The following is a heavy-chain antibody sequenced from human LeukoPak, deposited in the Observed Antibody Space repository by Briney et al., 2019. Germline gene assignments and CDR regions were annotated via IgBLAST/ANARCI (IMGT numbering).Heavy chain of an antibody. CDR1: GGSISSGTYY. D-gene: IGHD1-26*01. CDR2: IYTSGST. J-gene: IGHJ4*02. CDR3: ARDHRWELALDY. Sequence: SETLSLTCTVSGGSISSGTYYWSWVRQPAGKGLEWIGRIYTSGSTNYNPSLKSRVTISVDTSKNQFSLKLSSVTTADTAVYYCARDHRWELALDYWGQGTLVTVSS. V-gene: IGHV4-61*02.